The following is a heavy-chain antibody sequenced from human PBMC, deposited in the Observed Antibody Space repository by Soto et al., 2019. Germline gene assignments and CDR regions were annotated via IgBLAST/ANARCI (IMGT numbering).Heavy chain of an antibody. CDR1: GGSISSTNW. D-gene: IGHD3-10*02. Sequence: SETLSLTWAGTGGSISSTNWWSWVRQPPGKGLEWIGEIYHSGSTNYNPSLKSRVTISVDKSKNQFSLKLSSVTAADTAVYYCASVRGGYYYAMDVWGQGTTVT. J-gene: IGHJ6*02. CDR3: ASVRGGYYYAMDV. CDR2: IYHSGST. V-gene: IGHV4-4*02.